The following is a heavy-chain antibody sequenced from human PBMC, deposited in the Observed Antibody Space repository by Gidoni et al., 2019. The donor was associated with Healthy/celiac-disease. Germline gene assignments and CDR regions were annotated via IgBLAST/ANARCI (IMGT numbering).Heavy chain of an antibody. V-gene: IGHV1-69*01. D-gene: IGHD3-22*01. CDR2: IIPIFGTA. CDR1: GGTFSSYA. CDR3: AREVGYYDSSGYYYHWYFDL. Sequence: QVQLVQSGAEVKKPGSSVKVSCTASGGTFSSYAISWVRQAPGQGLEWMGGIIPIFGTANYAQKFQGRVTITADESTSTAYMELSSLRSEDTAVYYCAREVGYYDSSGYYYHWYFDLWGRGTLVTVSS. J-gene: IGHJ2*01.